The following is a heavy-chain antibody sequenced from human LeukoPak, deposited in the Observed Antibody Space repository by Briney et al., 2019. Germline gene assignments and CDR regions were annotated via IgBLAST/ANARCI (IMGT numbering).Heavy chain of an antibody. Sequence: SETLSLTCTVSGGSVSSSSYWGWIRQPPGKGLEWIGSIYYSGSTYYSPSLKSRVTISVDTSKNQFSLKLSSVTAADTAVYYCARGRERWLRGGFDYWGQGTLVTVSS. D-gene: IGHD5-24*01. CDR1: GGSVSSSSY. V-gene: IGHV4-39*07. CDR2: IYYSGST. J-gene: IGHJ4*02. CDR3: ARGRERWLRGGFDY.